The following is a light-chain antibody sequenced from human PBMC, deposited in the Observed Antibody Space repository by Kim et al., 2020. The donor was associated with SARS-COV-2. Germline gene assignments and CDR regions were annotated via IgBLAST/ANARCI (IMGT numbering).Light chain of an antibody. Sequence: PATTLTSTGSSNNVGTAGSAWTQQTQGHPPKRLSYRNNNRPSGIAERLSASRSGNTASLTITGLRPEDEADYYCSAWDIRLSAWVFAGGTQLTFL. CDR1: SNNVGTAG. V-gene: IGLV10-54*01. CDR3: SAWDIRLSAWV. CDR2: RNN. J-gene: IGLJ3*02.